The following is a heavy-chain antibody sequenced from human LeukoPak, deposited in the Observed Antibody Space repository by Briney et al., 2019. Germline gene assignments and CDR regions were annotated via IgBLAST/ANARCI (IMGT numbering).Heavy chain of an antibody. CDR1: GYSISSGYY. V-gene: IGHV4-38-2*02. CDR3: ARDRAAAGSVDY. J-gene: IGHJ4*02. CDR2: IYHSGST. Sequence: SETLSLTCAVSGYSISSGYYWGWIRQPPGKGLEWIGSIYHSGSTYYNPSLKSRVTISVATSKNQFSLKLSSVTAADTAVYYCARDRAAAGSVDYWGQGTLVTVSS. D-gene: IGHD6-13*01.